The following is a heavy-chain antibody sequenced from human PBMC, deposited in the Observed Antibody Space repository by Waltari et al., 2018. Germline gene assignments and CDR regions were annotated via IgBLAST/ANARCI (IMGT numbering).Heavy chain of an antibody. CDR2: VYGGGKT. CDR3: ARDRGRGLYLDS. Sequence: WGGWVCQRPGKGREGVGEVYGGGKTNYNPSFASRGTVALDTYNKQLSLRVAAAAAADTAVYYCARDRGRGLYLDSWGPGLLVTVSP. V-gene: IGHV4-4*02. D-gene: IGHD5-12*01. J-gene: IGHJ4*02. CDR1: W.